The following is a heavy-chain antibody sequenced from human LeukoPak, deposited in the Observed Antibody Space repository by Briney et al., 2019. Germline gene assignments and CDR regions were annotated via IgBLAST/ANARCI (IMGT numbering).Heavy chain of an antibody. CDR3: ARDPPDY. CDR2: ILNSGTTT. J-gene: IGHJ4*02. Sequence: GGSLRLSCAASGFTLSSYEMNWVRQAPGKGLEWVSYILNSGTTTYYADSVKGRFTISRDNAKNSLYLQMNSLRAEDTGVYYCARDPPDYWGQGSLVTVSS. CDR1: GFTLSSYE. V-gene: IGHV3-48*03.